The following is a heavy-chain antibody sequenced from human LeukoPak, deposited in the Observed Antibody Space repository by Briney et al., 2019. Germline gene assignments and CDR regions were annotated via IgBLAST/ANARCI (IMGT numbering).Heavy chain of an antibody. CDR2: IDTDGSTT. CDR3: VRDRDGYNY. D-gene: IGHD5-24*01. Sequence: PGGPLRHSCTASGFTFSNSLMHWGRQVPGKGLVWVARIDTDGSTTHYADSVKGRFTISRDNAKNTLYLQMNILRAEDTAVYYCVRDRDGYNYWGQGTLVTVSS. V-gene: IGHV3-74*01. CDR1: GFTFSNSL. J-gene: IGHJ4*02.